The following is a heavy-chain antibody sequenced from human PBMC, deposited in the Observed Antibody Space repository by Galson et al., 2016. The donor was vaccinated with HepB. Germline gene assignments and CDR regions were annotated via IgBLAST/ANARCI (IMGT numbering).Heavy chain of an antibody. CDR3: ARLTGDFWSGYHRQGRYFDY. CDR1: GGSISSGEYC. D-gene: IGHD3-3*01. Sequence: SLTCTVSGGSISSGEYCWSWIRQPPGKGLEWIGYIYDSGNAYYNPSLKSRITISVDTSKNQFSLKLSSVTAADTAVYYCARLTGDFWSGYHRQGRYFDYWGQGTLVTVSS. CDR2: IYDSGNA. J-gene: IGHJ4*02. V-gene: IGHV4-30-4*01.